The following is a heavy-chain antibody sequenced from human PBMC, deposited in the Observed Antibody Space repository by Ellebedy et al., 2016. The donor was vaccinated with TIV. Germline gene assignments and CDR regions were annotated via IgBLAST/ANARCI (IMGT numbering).Heavy chain of an antibody. Sequence: MPGGSLRLSCAVYGDSFSGYYWSWIRQPPGKGLEWIGEVIHTGSTNYNPSLKSRVTISVDTSKNQFSLNLSSLTAAATAVYYCARVWRESLWFAESQYFFDYWGQGTLVTVSS. CDR3: ARVWRESLWFAESQYFFDY. J-gene: IGHJ4*02. V-gene: IGHV4-34*12. CDR2: VIHTGST. D-gene: IGHD3-10*01. CDR1: GDSFSGYY.